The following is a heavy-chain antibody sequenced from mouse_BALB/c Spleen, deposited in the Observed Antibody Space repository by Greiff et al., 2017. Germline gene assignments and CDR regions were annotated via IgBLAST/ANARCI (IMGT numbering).Heavy chain of an antibody. D-gene: IGHD4-1*01. CDR3: ANWDFFAY. Sequence: VQLQQSGAELVKPGASVKLSCKASGYTFTSYWMHWVKQRPGQGLEWIGEINPSNGRTNYNEKFKSKATLTVDKSSSTAYMQLSSLTSEDSAVYYCANWDFFAYWGQGTLVTVSA. V-gene: IGHV1S81*02. CDR2: INPSNGRT. J-gene: IGHJ3*01. CDR1: GYTFTSYW.